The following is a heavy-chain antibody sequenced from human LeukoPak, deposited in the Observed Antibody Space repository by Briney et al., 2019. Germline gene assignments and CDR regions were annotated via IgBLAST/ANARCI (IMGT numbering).Heavy chain of an antibody. J-gene: IGHJ4*02. D-gene: IGHD1-26*01. CDR3: ARGLVGATTLDY. Sequence: GGSLRLSCAASGFTFSSYWMSWVRQAPGKGLGWVANIKQDESEKYYVDSVKGRFTISRDNAKNSVYLQMNSLRAEDTAVYSCARGLVGATTLDYWGQGTLVTVSS. CDR2: IKQDESEK. V-gene: IGHV3-7*01. CDR1: GFTFSSYW.